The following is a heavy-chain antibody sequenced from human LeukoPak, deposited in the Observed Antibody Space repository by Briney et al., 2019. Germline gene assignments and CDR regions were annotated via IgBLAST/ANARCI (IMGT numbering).Heavy chain of an antibody. CDR1: GFTFGDYA. CDR3: TRDQTTLSSWYFDY. D-gene: IGHD6-13*01. CDR2: IRSKAYGGTT. Sequence: TGRSLRLSCTSSGFTFGDYAMSWVRQAPGKGLEWVGFIRSKAYGGTTEYAASVEGRFTISRDDSKSIAYLQMNSLKTEDTAVYYCTRDQTTLSSWYFDYWGQGTLVTVSS. V-gene: IGHV3-49*04. J-gene: IGHJ4*02.